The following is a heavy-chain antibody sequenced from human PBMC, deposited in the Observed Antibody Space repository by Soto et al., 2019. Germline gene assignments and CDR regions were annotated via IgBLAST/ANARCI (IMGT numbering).Heavy chain of an antibody. CDR1: GYTFTSYG. Sequence: ASVKVSCKASGYTFTSYGISWVRQAPGQGLEWMGWISAYNGNTNYAQKLQGRVTMTTDTSTSTAYMELSSLISDDTAVYYFARVVRLAAQDGGFDPWGQGTLVTVSS. V-gene: IGHV1-18*04. CDR2: ISAYNGNT. CDR3: ARVVRLAAQDGGFDP. D-gene: IGHD6-6*01. J-gene: IGHJ5*02.